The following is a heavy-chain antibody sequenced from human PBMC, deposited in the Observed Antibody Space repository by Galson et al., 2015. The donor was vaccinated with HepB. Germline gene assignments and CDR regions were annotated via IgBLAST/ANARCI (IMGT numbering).Heavy chain of an antibody. CDR1: GFTFSDYY. Sequence: SLRLSCAASGFTFSDYYMSWMRQAPGKGLEWLSYISHSGTTVYHADSLKGRLSISRDNAKNSLYLQMNSLRAEDTAVYYCARGLGGYWSQGTLVTVSS. J-gene: IGHJ4*02. CDR3: ARGLGGY. CDR2: ISHSGTTV. V-gene: IGHV3-11*01. D-gene: IGHD2-15*01.